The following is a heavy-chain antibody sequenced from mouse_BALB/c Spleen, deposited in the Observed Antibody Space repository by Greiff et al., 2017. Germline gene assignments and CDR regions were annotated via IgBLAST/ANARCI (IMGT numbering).Heavy chain of an antibody. Sequence: VKLVESGPELVKPGASVKISCKTSGYTFSSYWIEWVKQRPGHGLEWIGEILPGSGSTNYNEKFKGKATFTADTSSNTAYMQLSSLTSEDSAVYYCARSTLGRYFDVWGAGTTVTVSS. D-gene: IGHD4-1*01. V-gene: IGHV1-9*01. CDR2: ILPGSGST. CDR3: ARSTLGRYFDV. J-gene: IGHJ1*01. CDR1: GYTFSSYW.